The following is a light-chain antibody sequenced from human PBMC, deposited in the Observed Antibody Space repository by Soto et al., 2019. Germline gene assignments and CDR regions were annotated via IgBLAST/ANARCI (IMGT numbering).Light chain of an antibody. V-gene: IGLV2-14*01. CDR3: ISYTNSSPYVV. Sequence: QSALTQPASVSGSPGQSITISCTGTSSDVGGYNYVSWYQQHPGKAPKLMIYEVSNRPSGVSNRFSGSKSGNTASLTISGLQAEDEADYYCISYTNSSPYVVFGGGTKLTVL. CDR2: EVS. CDR1: SSDVGGYNY. J-gene: IGLJ2*01.